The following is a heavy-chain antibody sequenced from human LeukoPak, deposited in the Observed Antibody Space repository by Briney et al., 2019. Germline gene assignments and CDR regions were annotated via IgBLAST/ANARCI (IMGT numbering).Heavy chain of an antibody. J-gene: IGHJ3*02. V-gene: IGHV3-21*04. CDR3: AKKGRGYSYGPDAFDI. CDR1: GFTFSSYS. CDR2: ISSSSSYI. Sequence: PGGSLRLSCAASGFTFSSYSMNWVRQAPGKGLEWVSSISSSSSYIYYADSVKGRFTISRDNAKNSLYLQMNCLRAEDTAVYYCAKKGRGYSYGPDAFDIWGQGTMVTVSS. D-gene: IGHD5-18*01.